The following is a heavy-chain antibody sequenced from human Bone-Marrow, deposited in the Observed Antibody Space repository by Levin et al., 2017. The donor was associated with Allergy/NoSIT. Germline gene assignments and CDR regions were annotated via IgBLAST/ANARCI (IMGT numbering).Heavy chain of an antibody. V-gene: IGHV4-59*08. J-gene: IGHJ4*02. CDR1: GVSISSPY. D-gene: IGHD2-15*01. CDR2: ISYSGIT. Sequence: SQTLSLTCTVSGVSISSPYWSWVRQPPGKGLEYIGYISYSGITNYNPSLKSRLTISKDTSTNQSSLHLTSVTAADTGVYVCARIRVEVPIVDYFDHWGQGTLITVSS. CDR3: ARIRVEVPIVDYFDH.